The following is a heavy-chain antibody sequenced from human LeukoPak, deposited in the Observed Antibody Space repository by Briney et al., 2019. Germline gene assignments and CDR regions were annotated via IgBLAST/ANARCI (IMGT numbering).Heavy chain of an antibody. Sequence: PGGSLRLSCAASGFTFSSYSMNWVRQAPGKGLEWVSSISSSSSYIYYADSVKGRFTISRDNAKNSLYLQMNSLRAEDTAVYYCASAGDLWFGEPIDYWGQGTLVTVSS. CDR2: ISSSSSYI. V-gene: IGHV3-21*01. CDR3: ASAGDLWFGEPIDY. J-gene: IGHJ4*02. CDR1: GFTFSSYS. D-gene: IGHD3-10*01.